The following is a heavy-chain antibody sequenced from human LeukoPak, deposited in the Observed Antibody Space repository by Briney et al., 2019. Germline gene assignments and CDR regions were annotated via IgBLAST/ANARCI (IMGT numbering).Heavy chain of an antibody. V-gene: IGHV3-33*01. CDR2: IWSDGTNQ. D-gene: IGHD4-11*01. J-gene: IGHJ4*02. CDR3: ARDAQRGFDYSNSLEY. Sequence: PGGCLRLSCAAAGFTFNHYGMHWVRQAPGKGLQWVAVIWSDGTNQYYGDSVKGRFTISRDDSGNTVYLQMNSLRPEDTGVYYCARDAQRGFDYSNSLEYWGQGTPVTVST. CDR1: GFTFNHYG.